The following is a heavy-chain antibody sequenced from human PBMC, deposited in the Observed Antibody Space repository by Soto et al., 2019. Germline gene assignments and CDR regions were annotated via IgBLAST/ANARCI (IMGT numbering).Heavy chain of an antibody. CDR2: IYYSGST. V-gene: IGHV4-31*03. J-gene: IGHJ6*02. Sequence: QVQLQESGPGLVKPSQTLSLTCTVSGGSISSGGYYWSWIRQHPGKGLEWIGYIYYSGSTYYNPSLKSRVTISVDPSKNQLSLKLSSVTAADTAVYYCARTYGSGSYYTPYGMDVWGQGTTVTVSS. CDR1: GGSISSGGYY. D-gene: IGHD3-10*01. CDR3: ARTYGSGSYYTPYGMDV.